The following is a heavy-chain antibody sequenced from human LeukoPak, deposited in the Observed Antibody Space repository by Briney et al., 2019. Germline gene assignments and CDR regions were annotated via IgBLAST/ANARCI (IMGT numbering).Heavy chain of an antibody. D-gene: IGHD6-13*01. V-gene: IGHV4-31*03. CDR3: ARGRGSSSWYYFDY. CDR1: GGSISSGGYY. CDR2: IYYSGST. J-gene: IGHJ4*02. Sequence: PSQTLSLTCTVSGGSISSGGYYWSWIRQHPGKGLEWIGYIYYSGSTYYNPSLKSRVTISVGTSKNQFSLKLSSVTAADTAVYYCARGRGSSSWYYFDYWGQGTLVTVSS.